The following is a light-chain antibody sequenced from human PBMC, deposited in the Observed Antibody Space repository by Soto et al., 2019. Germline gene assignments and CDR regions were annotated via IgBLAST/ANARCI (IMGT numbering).Light chain of an antibody. V-gene: IGLV8-61*01. CDR3: VLYMGSVPV. Sequence: QTVVTQEPSFSVSPGGTVTLTCYLSSVSVSTNYYPSWYQQTPGQAPRTLIYRTNTRSSGVPDRFSGSILGNKAALTITGAQADDESDYYCVLYMGSVPVFGGGTQLTVL. CDR2: RTN. J-gene: IGLJ2*01. CDR1: SVSVSTNYY.